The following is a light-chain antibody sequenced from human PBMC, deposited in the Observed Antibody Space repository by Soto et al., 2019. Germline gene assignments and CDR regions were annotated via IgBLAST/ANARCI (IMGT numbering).Light chain of an antibody. Sequence: DIQMTQSPSSLSASVGDRVTITCRASQSISSYLNWYQQKPGKAPYLLIYGASSLQSGVPSRFGGSGSVPDFTLTISSLQPEDSATYYCQQSYSTLFTFGGGTKVEIK. CDR2: GAS. J-gene: IGKJ4*02. V-gene: IGKV1-39*01. CDR1: QSISSY. CDR3: QQSYSTLFT.